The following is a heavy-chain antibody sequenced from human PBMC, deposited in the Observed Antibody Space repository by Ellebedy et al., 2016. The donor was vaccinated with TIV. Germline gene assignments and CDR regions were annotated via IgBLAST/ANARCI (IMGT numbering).Heavy chain of an antibody. J-gene: IGHJ4*02. Sequence: GESLKISCAASGFTFSTYAMHWVRQAPGKGLEWVTIISYDGNNIYYADSVKGRFTVSRDNFKNTLYLEMNSLRVNDTAVYYCARAASMDVWGQGTLVTVSS. CDR2: ISYDGNNI. V-gene: IGHV3-30-3*01. CDR1: GFTFSTYA. CDR3: ARAASMDV. D-gene: IGHD2-2*01.